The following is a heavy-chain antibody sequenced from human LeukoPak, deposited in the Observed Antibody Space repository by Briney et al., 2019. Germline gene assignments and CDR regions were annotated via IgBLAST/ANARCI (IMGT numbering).Heavy chain of an antibody. CDR2: ISSSSSYT. D-gene: IGHD4-17*01. V-gene: IGHV3-11*06. Sequence: GGSLRLSCAASGFTFSDYYMSWIRQAPGKGLEWVSYISSSSSYTNYADSVKGRFTISRDNSENSLYLQMNSLRAEDTAVYYCARVGRGSYGAFDIWGQGTMVTVSS. J-gene: IGHJ3*02. CDR3: ARVGRGSYGAFDI. CDR1: GFTFSDYY.